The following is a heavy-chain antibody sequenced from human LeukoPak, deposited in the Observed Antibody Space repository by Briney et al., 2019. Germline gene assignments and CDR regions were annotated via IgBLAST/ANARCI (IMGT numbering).Heavy chain of an antibody. CDR1: GGSFSGYY. V-gene: IGHV4-34*01. CDR3: ARGAPGFPSYFDY. J-gene: IGHJ4*02. Sequence: KPSETLSLTCAVYGGSFSGYYWSWIRQPPGKGLEWIGEINHSGSTNYNPSLKSRVTISVDTSKNQFSLKLSSVTAADTAVYYCARGAPGFPSYFDYWGQGTLVTVSS. CDR2: INHSGST.